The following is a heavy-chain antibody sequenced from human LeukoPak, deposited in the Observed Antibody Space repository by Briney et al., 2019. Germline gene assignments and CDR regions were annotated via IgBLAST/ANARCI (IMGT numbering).Heavy chain of an antibody. J-gene: IGHJ4*02. V-gene: IGHV3-74*01. D-gene: IGHD5-18*01. CDR3: AKSYSYGHEYYFDY. CDR2: INMDGTTI. CDR1: GFTFSTYW. Sequence: GGSLRLSCAASGFTFSTYWMHWVRQSPGKGLVWVSRINMDGTTISYAGSVEGRFTISRDNAKNTLYLQMNSLRAEDTAVYYCAKSYSYGHEYYFDYWGQGTLVTVSS.